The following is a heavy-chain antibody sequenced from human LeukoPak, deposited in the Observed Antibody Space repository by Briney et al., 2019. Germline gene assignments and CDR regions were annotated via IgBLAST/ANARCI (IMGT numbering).Heavy chain of an antibody. CDR3: ARVAYDNGGYYIDH. V-gene: IGHV1-2*04. J-gene: IGHJ5*02. CDR2: INPNSGDT. Sequence: ASVKVSCKASGYTFTVNYIHWVRQAPGQGLEWMGWINPNSGDTKYAQKFQGWVTMTRDTSMSTAYMEVSRLKSEDTAMYYCARVAYDNGGYYIDHWGQGTLVTVSS. CDR1: GYTFTVNY. D-gene: IGHD3-22*01.